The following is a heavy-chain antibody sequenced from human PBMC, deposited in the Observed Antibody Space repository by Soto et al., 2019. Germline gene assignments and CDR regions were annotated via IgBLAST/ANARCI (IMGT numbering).Heavy chain of an antibody. J-gene: IGHJ4*02. CDR3: ARAPGYSYGYYYFDY. CDR1: GFTFSSYD. D-gene: IGHD5-18*01. CDR2: IGTAGDT. Sequence: PGGSLRLSCAASGFTFSSYDMHWVRQATGKGLEWVSAIGTAGDTYYPGSVKGRFTISRENAKNSLYLQMNSLRAEDTAVYYCARAPGYSYGYYYFDYWGQGTLVTVPQ. V-gene: IGHV3-13*01.